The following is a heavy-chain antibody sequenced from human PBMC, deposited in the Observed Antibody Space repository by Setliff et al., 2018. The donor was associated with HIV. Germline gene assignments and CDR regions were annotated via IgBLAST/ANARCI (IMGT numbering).Heavy chain of an antibody. J-gene: IGHJ3*01. CDR1: GYSISSDY. Sequence: PSETLSLTCTVSGYSISSDYYWGWVRQAPGKGLEWVSSISSSSSYIYYADSVKGRFTISRDNAKNSLYLQMNSLRAEDTAIYYCAKPCYDYVWRPDRDAFDLWGQGTMVTVSS. D-gene: IGHD3-16*01. CDR2: ISSSSSYI. V-gene: IGHV3-21*04. CDR3: AKPCYDYVWRPDRDAFDL.